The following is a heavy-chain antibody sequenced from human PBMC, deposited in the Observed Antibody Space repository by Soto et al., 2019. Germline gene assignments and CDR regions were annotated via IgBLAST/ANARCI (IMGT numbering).Heavy chain of an antibody. CDR1: GGSISSYY. D-gene: IGHD3-10*01. J-gene: IGHJ6*03. CDR2: IYYSGST. V-gene: IGHV4-59*01. Sequence: SETLSLTCTVSGGSISSYYWSWIRQPPGKGLEWIGYIYYSGSTNYNPSLKSRVTISVDTSKNQFSLKLSSVTAADTAVYYCAREGYYGSGSSPPYYYYYYMDVWGKGTTVTVSS. CDR3: AREGYYGSGSSPPYYYYYYMDV.